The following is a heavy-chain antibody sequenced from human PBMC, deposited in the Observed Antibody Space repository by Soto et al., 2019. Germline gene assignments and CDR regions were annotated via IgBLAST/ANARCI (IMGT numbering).Heavy chain of an antibody. CDR1: GASISSGDYY. Sequence: QVQLQESGPGLVKPSQTLSLTCTVSGASISSGDYYWSWIRQSPGKGLEWIGYIYDSGSTDYNPSLKRRVTISVDTSQSQFSLKLSSVTAADTAVYYCVAGYTFGYQFDYWGQGTLVTVSS. J-gene: IGHJ4*02. D-gene: IGHD5-18*01. V-gene: IGHV4-30-4*01. CDR3: VAGYTFGYQFDY. CDR2: IYDSGST.